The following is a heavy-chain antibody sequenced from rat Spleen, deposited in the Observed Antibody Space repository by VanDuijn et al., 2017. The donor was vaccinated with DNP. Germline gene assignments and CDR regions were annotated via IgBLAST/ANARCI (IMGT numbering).Heavy chain of an antibody. D-gene: IGHD1-5*01. CDR2: ISSGGST. V-gene: IGHV2S12*01. CDR1: GFSLTNYG. J-gene: IGHJ2*01. CDR3: TRYDIGTTLFDY. Sequence: QVQLKESGPGLVQPSQTLSLTCTVSGFSLTNYGVSWIRQPPGKGLEWLAAISSGGSTYYNSALKSRLSISRDTSKSQVFLKMNSLQTEDKAIYFCTRYDIGTTLFDYLGQGVLVPVSS.